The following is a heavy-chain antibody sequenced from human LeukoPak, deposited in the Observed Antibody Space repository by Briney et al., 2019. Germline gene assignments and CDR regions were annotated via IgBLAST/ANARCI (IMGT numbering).Heavy chain of an antibody. V-gene: IGHV5-51*01. CDR1: GYSFSSYW. J-gene: IGHJ5*02. CDR3: ARQYSSGWYNWFDP. Sequence: GESLKISCKGPGYSFSSYWIVWVRQMPGKGLEWMGIIYPGDSDTRYSPSFQGQVTISADKSISTAYLQWSSLKASDTAMYYCARQYSSGWYNWFDPWGQGTLVTVSS. CDR2: IYPGDSDT. D-gene: IGHD6-19*01.